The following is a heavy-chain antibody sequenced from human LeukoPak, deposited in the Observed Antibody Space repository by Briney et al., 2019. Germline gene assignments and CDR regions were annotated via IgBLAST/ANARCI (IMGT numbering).Heavy chain of an antibody. CDR2: IYHSGST. CDR3: ASMSASGSYGDQLDY. J-gene: IGHJ4*02. D-gene: IGHD3-10*01. V-gene: IGHV4-30-2*01. CDR1: GGSISSGGYS. Sequence: PSETLSLTCAVSGGSISSGGYSWSWIRQPPGKGLEWIGYIYHSGSTYYNPSLKSRVTISVDRSKNQFSLKLSSVTAADTAVYYCASMSASGSYGDQLDYWGQGTLVTVSS.